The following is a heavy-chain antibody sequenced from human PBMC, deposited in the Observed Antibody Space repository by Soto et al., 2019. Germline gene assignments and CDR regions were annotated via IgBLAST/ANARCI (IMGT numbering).Heavy chain of an antibody. CDR1: GGTFSSYT. Sequence: QVQLVQSGAEVKKPGSSVKVSCKASGGTFSSYTISWVRQAPGQGLEWMGRIIPILGIANYAQKFQGRVTITADKSTSTAYKELSSLRSEDTAVYYCARDRRDSYGSGSYCFDYWGQGTLVTVSS. V-gene: IGHV1-69*08. CDR2: IIPILGIA. CDR3: ARDRRDSYGSGSYCFDY. J-gene: IGHJ4*02. D-gene: IGHD3-10*01.